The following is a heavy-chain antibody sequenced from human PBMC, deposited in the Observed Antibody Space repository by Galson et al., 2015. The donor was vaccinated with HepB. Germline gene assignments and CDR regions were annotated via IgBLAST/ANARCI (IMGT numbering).Heavy chain of an antibody. V-gene: IGHV3-23*01. Sequence: SLRLSCAASGLTFSSYAMSWVRQAPGKGLEWVSAISGSGGSTYYADSVKGRFTISRDNSKNTLYLQMNSLRAEDTAVYYCAKDPAGVSAFDIWGQGTMVTVSS. CDR3: AKDPAGVSAFDI. CDR2: ISGSGGST. J-gene: IGHJ3*02. D-gene: IGHD7-27*01. CDR1: GLTFSSYA.